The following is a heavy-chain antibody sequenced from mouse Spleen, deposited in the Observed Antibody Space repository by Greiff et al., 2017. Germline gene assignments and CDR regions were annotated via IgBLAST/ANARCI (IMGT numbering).Heavy chain of an antibody. J-gene: IGHJ4*01. V-gene: IGHV14-3*02. CDR2: IDPANGNT. Sequence: EVQGVESGAELVKPGASVKLSCTASGFNIKDTYMHWVKQRPEQGLEWIGRIDPANGNTKYDPKFQGKATITADTSSNTAYLQLSSLTSEDTAVYYCARGTGTRAMDYWGQGTSVTVSS. CDR1: GFNIKDTY. D-gene: IGHD4-1*01. CDR3: ARGTGTRAMDY.